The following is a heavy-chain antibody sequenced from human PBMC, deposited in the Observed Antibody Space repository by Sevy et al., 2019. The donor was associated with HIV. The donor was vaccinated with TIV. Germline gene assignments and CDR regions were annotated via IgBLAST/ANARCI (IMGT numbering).Heavy chain of an antibody. J-gene: IGHJ4*02. V-gene: IGHV3-15*01. CDR3: ATAPGYYDSAPFDY. Sequence: GGSLRLACAVSGFTFNNAWMNWVRQAPGTGLQWVGLIKSNIDGETTDYAAPVKGRFTISRDDSKNTLYLQMNNLKIEDTAVYYCATAPGYYDSAPFDYWGPGTLVTVSS. CDR1: GFTFNNAW. D-gene: IGHD3-22*01. CDR2: IKSNIDGETT.